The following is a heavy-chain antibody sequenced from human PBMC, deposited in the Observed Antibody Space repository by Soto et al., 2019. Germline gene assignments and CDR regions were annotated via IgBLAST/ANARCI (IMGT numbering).Heavy chain of an antibody. J-gene: IGHJ4*02. V-gene: IGHV3-30*18. CDR2: ISYDGSNK. Sequence: QVQLVESGGGVVQPGRSLRLSCAASGFTFSSYGMHWVRQAPGKGLEWVAVISYDGSNKYYADSAKGRFTISRDNSKNTLYLQMNSLRAEDTAVYYCAKGGVGYGSGGTVDYWGQGTLVTVSS. CDR1: GFTFSSYG. D-gene: IGHD3-10*01. CDR3: AKGGVGYGSGGTVDY.